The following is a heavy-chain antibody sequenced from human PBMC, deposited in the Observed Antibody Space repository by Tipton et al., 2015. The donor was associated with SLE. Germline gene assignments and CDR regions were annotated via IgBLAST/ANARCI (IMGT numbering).Heavy chain of an antibody. Sequence: TLSLTCTVSGGSIGSGSNYWSWIRQPAGKGLEWIGRLYTSGRTNYNPSLKTRVPISVDTSRNQFSLKLSSVTAADTAVYYCAREGQSNSEGSFDFWGQGTLVTVSS. J-gene: IGHJ4*02. CDR3: AREGQSNSEGSFDF. CDR1: GGSIGSGSNY. V-gene: IGHV4-61*02. CDR2: LYTSGRT. D-gene: IGHD2-21*01.